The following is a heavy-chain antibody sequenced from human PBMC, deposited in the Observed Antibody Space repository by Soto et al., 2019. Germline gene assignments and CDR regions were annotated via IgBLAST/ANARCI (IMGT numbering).Heavy chain of an antibody. J-gene: IGHJ2*01. Sequence: QVQLVESGGDVVQPGRSLRLSCAASGFTFSSYGMHWVRQAPGEGLEWVAVIWCDGSNKYYADSVKGRFTISRDNSKNTLYLQMNSLRAEDTAVYYCARDVMVTAMVMWYFDLWGRGTLVTVSS. CDR2: IWCDGSNK. CDR3: ARDVMVTAMVMWYFDL. D-gene: IGHD2-21*02. CDR1: GFTFSSYG. V-gene: IGHV3-33*01.